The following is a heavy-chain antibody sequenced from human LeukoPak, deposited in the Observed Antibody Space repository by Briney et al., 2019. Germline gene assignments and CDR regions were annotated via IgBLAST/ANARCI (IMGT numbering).Heavy chain of an antibody. J-gene: IGHJ2*01. D-gene: IGHD6-19*01. CDR1: GFTFSSYG. CDR2: ISYDGSNK. CDR3: AKDLGGGSGCYDL. Sequence: PGRSLRLSCAASGFTFSSYGMHWVRQAPGKGLEWVAIISYDGSNKYYADSVQGRFTISRDNSKNTLYLQMNSLRAEDTAVYYCAKDLGGGSGCYDLWGRDTLVTVSS. V-gene: IGHV3-30*18.